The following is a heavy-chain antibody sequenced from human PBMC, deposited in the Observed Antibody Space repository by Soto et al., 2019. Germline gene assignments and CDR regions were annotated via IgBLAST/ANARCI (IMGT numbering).Heavy chain of an antibody. CDR3: ARGNHRWLQLWYFDL. J-gene: IGHJ2*01. CDR2: IIPIFGTA. CDR1: GGTFSSYT. Sequence: QVQLVQSGAEVKKPGSSVTVSYKASGGTFSSYTISWVRQAPGQGLEWMGGIIPIFGTANYAQKFQGRVTIXVDLSXXTAYRELSSLRSEDTAVYYCARGNHRWLQLWYFDLWGRGTLVTVSS. V-gene: IGHV1-69*12. D-gene: IGHD5-12*01.